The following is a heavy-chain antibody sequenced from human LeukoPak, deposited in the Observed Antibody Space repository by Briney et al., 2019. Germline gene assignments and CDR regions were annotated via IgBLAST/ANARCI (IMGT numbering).Heavy chain of an antibody. J-gene: IGHJ4*02. CDR3: ARRSSPGYFDY. CDR2: IYYSGST. CDR1: GYSISTGYY. Sequence: PSETLSLTCTVSGYSISTGYYWDWIRQPPGKGLEWIAYIYYSGSTNYNPSLKSRVTISVDTSKNQFSLKLSSVTAADTAVYYCARRSSPGYFDYWGQGTLVTVSS. V-gene: IGHV4-61*01.